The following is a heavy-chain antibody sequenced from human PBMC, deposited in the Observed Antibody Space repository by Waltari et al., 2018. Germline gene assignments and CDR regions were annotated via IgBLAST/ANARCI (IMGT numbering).Heavy chain of an antibody. J-gene: IGHJ5*02. CDR1: GFSFRDDW. CDR2: LNSDATSG. Sequence: EVQLVESGGGLVQPGGSLRLSCVASGFSFRDDWTHWVRQAPCNRPVRHSRLNSDATSGTGADFGKGRFVSSRDNTKNTLDLQRDNVRVEGTAMYYGVRGRWRLPATWGLGTLVTVSS. CDR3: VRGRWRLPAT. D-gene: IGHD2-21*01. V-gene: IGHV3-74*01.